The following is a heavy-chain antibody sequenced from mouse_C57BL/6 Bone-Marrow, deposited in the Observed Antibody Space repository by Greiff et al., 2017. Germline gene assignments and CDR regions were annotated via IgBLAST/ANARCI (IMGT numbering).Heavy chain of an antibody. CDR2: IDPENGDT. Sequence: VQLQQPGAELVRPGASVKLSCTASGFNIKDDYMHWVKQRPEQGLEWIGWIDPENGDTEYASKFQGKATITADTSSNTAYLQLSSRTSEDTAVYYCTACSSYAMDYWGQGTSVTVSS. D-gene: IGHD6-1*01. CDR1: GFNIKDDY. J-gene: IGHJ4*01. V-gene: IGHV14-4*01. CDR3: TACSSYAMDY.